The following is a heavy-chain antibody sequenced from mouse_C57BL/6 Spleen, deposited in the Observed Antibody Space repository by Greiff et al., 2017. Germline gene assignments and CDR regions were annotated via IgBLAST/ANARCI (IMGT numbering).Heavy chain of an antibody. CDR2: ISSGSSTI. Sequence: EVKLMESGGGLVKPGGSLKLSCAASGFTFSDYGMHWVRQAPEKGLEWVAYISSGSSTIYYADTVKGRFTISRDNAKNTLFLQMTSLRSEDTAMYYCARESNYPAWFAYWGQGTLVTVSA. J-gene: IGHJ3*01. CDR3: ARESNYPAWFAY. D-gene: IGHD2-5*01. V-gene: IGHV5-17*01. CDR1: GFTFSDYG.